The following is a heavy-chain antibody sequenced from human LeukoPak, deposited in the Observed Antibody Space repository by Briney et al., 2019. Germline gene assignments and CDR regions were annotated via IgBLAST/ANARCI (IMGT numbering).Heavy chain of an antibody. D-gene: IGHD1-14*01. CDR2: IGGSGGRT. V-gene: IGHV3-23*01. J-gene: IGHJ6*03. Sequence: GGSLRLSCAASGFTFKSYAMNWVRQAPGKGLEWVSSIGGSGGRTYYADSVEGRFTVSRDNPKSTLYLQLNNLRDEDTAIYYCARGTSWISPDWYMDVWGEGTTVTVSS. CDR1: GFTFKSYA. CDR3: ARGTSWISPDWYMDV.